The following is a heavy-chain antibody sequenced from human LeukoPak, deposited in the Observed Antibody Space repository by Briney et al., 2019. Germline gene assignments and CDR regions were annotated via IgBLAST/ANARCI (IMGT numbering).Heavy chain of an antibody. Sequence: PSETLSLTCTVSGDSIRSHYCAWIRQSPGKGLEWIGHIYNSATTDYNPSFKSRVTISLDMSKKQFSLKMTSVTALDSAVYYCARGGEGYNDDAFEVWGLGTAVTVSS. CDR3: ARGGEGYNDDAFEV. D-gene: IGHD5-24*01. CDR1: GDSIRSHY. CDR2: IYNSATT. V-gene: IGHV4-59*11. J-gene: IGHJ3*01.